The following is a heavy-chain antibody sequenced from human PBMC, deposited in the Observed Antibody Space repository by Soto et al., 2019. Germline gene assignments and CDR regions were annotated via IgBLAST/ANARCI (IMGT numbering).Heavy chain of an antibody. CDR3: AKVGGIAAAFLISEIDY. Sequence: PGGSLRLSCAASGFTFSSYAMSWVRQAPGKGLEWVSAISGSGGSTYYADSVKGRFTISRDNSKNTLYLQMNSLRAEDTAVYYCAKVGGIAAAFLISEIDYWGQGTLVTVSS. CDR2: ISGSGGST. CDR1: GFTFSSYA. J-gene: IGHJ4*02. V-gene: IGHV3-23*01. D-gene: IGHD6-13*01.